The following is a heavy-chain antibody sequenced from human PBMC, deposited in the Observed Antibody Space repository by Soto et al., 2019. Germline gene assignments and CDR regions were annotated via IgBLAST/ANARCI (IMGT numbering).Heavy chain of an antibody. CDR3: ASLEWESSGYADY. D-gene: IGHD5-12*01. J-gene: IGHJ4*02. V-gene: IGHV3-7*03. CDR1: GFTVGSNW. CDR2: IKRDGSEK. Sequence: GGSLRLSCAASGFTVGSNWMSWVRQAPGKGLEWVANIKRDGSEKYYVDSVKGRFTISRDNAKNTLYLQMNSLRADDTAVYYCASLEWESSGYADYWGQGTQVTV.